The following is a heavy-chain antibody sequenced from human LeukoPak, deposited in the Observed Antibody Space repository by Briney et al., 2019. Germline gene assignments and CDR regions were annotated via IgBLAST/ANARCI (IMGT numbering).Heavy chain of an antibody. J-gene: IGHJ4*02. CDR1: GFTFSSYG. D-gene: IGHD6-6*01. Sequence: GGSLRLSCAASGFTFSSYGMHWVRQAPGKGLRWVAVIWYDGSNKYYADSVKGRFTISRDNSKNTLYLQMNSLRAEDTAVYYCARDGEYSSSSDYFGYWGQGTLVTVSS. CDR3: ARDGEYSSSSDYFGY. CDR2: IWYDGSNK. V-gene: IGHV3-33*01.